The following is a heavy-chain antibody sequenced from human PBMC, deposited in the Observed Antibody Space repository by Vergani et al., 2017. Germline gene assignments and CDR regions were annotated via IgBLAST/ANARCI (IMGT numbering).Heavy chain of an antibody. CDR2: VRPYNGNT. V-gene: IGHV1-18*01. J-gene: IGHJ2*01. D-gene: IGHD2-21*02. CDR1: GYSFINYG. CDR3: AGDCPGGGGDCSADWYFDL. Sequence: QSQLVQSGDEVKKPGASVKVSCKTSGYSFINYGISWVRQAPGQGLEWLGWVRPYNGNTNYGQKIQGRVTMTTDTSTRTAYMQLRSLTFDDTAVYYCAGDCPGGGGDCSADWYFDLWGRATLVTVSS.